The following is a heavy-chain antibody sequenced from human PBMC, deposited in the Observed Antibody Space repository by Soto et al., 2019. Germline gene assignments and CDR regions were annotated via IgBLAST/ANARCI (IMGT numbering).Heavy chain of an antibody. Sequence: GGSLRLSCAASGFTFGTYAMNWVRQAPGKGLEWVSSTPGSGGSAYYADSVKGRFTISRDNSKNTLYLQMDSLSPEDTAIYYCAKGGSSGWYYFDLWGQGTLVTVSA. CDR3: AKGGSSGWYYFDL. D-gene: IGHD6-19*01. CDR2: TPGSGGSA. V-gene: IGHV3-23*01. J-gene: IGHJ4*02. CDR1: GFTFGTYA.